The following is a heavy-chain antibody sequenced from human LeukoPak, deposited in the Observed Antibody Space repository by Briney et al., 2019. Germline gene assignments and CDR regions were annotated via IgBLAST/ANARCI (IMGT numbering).Heavy chain of an antibody. D-gene: IGHD5-18*01. CDR3: ARRIQLGYFDY. CDR2: IYYSGST. J-gene: IGHJ4*02. Sequence: PSETLSLTCTVSGGSISSYYWSWIRQPPGKGLEWVGYIYYSGSTNYNPSLKSRVTISVDTSKNQFSLKLSSVTAADTAVYYCARRIQLGYFDYWGQGTLVTVSS. V-gene: IGHV4-59*01. CDR1: GGSISSYY.